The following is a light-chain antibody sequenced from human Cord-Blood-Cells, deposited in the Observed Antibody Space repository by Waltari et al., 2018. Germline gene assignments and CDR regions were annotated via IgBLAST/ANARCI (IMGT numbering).Light chain of an antibody. J-gene: IGKJ1*01. V-gene: IGKV2-30*01. CDR1: QSLVYSYGNSY. Sequence: DVVMPQSPLSLPVTLGHPASICCMSRQSLVYSYGNSYVNCVQERPGQSPRRLIYKGSNRDSGGPDRFSGSGSGTDFTLKISRVEAEDVGFYYCMQGTHWPWTFGQGTKVEIK. CDR3: MQGTHWPWT. CDR2: KGS.